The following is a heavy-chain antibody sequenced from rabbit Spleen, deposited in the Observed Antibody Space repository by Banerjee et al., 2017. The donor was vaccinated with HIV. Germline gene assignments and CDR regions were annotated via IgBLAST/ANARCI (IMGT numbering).Heavy chain of an antibody. V-gene: IGHV1S40*01. CDR2: VYAGSSSGFT. Sequence: QSLEAAGGVLVNPAASMTLSCTASGFSISSSDYMCCVRQAPGKGMEWIACVYAGSSSGFTCSTAWSKGRFTCSKTSSPTMTMQITSLTVADSAANYCARDAGRSFSTYWMDLWGPGTLVTVS. CDR1: GFSISSSDY. J-gene: IGHJ5*01. D-gene: IGHD8-1*01. CDR3: ARDAGRSFSTYWMDL.